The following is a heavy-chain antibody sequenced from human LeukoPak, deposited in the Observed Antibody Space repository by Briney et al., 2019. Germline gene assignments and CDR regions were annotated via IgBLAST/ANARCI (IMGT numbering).Heavy chain of an antibody. CDR3: ARDSLRFIYGSGSYSDY. CDR1: GFTFSGSA. V-gene: IGHV3-73*01. Sequence: GGSLRLSCAASGFTFSGSAMHWVRQACGKGLEWVGRIRSKVNSYATTYAASVKGRFTISRDDSKNTAYLQMNSLKTEDTAVYYCARDSLRFIYGSGSYSDYWGQGTLVTVSS. CDR2: IRSKVNSYAT. D-gene: IGHD3-10*01. J-gene: IGHJ4*02.